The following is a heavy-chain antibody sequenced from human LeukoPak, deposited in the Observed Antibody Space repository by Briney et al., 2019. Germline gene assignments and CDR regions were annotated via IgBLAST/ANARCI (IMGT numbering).Heavy chain of an antibody. J-gene: IGHJ2*01. Sequence: GGSLRLSCAASGFTFSSYEMNWVRQAPGKGLEWVSYISSSGSTIYYADSVKGRFTISRDNAKNSLYLQMNSLRAEDTAVYYCARGGIKRGWQQLVRAHYWYFDLWGRGTLVTVSS. D-gene: IGHD6-13*01. V-gene: IGHV3-48*03. CDR2: ISSSGSTI. CDR1: GFTFSSYE. CDR3: ARGGIKRGWQQLVRAHYWYFDL.